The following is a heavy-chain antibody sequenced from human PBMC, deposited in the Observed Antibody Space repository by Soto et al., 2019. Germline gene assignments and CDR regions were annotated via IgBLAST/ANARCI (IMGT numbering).Heavy chain of an antibody. CDR2: IYWDDDK. V-gene: IGHV2-5*02. CDR1: GFSLSTSGVG. J-gene: IGHJ3*02. CDR3: AHRRRGIVVVPAAKGFAFDI. Sequence: SGPTLVNPTQTLTLTGTFSGFSLSTSGVGVGWIRQPPGKALEWLALIYWDDDKRYSPSLKSRLTITKDTSKNQVVLTMTNMDPVDTATYYCAHRRRGIVVVPAAKGFAFDIWGQGTMVTVSS. D-gene: IGHD2-2*01.